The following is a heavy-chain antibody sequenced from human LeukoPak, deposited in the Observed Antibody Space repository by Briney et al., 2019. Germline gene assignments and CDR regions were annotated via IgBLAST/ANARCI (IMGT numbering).Heavy chain of an antibody. CDR2: ISYDGSNK. J-gene: IGHJ4*02. Sequence: PGRSLRLSCAASGFTFSSYALHWVRQAPGKGLEWVAVISYDGSNKYYADSVKGRFTISSDNSKNTLYLQMNSLRAEDTAVYYCAKAPSIAAAGTFDYWGQGTLVTVSS. D-gene: IGHD6-13*01. CDR1: GFTFSSYA. V-gene: IGHV3-30-3*01. CDR3: AKAPSIAAAGTFDY.